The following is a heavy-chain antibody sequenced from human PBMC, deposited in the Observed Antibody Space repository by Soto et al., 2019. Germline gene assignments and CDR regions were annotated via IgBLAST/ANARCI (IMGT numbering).Heavy chain of an antibody. Sequence: ASETLSLTCAVSGDSISSDYWWSWVRQPPGKGLEWIGELYHDGSTNYNPSLKSRVTISVDKSKNQFSLKLSSVTAADTAVYYCARVSSSSRTWFDPWGQGTLVTVSS. V-gene: IGHV4-4*02. CDR3: ARVSSSSRTWFDP. CDR2: LYHDGST. D-gene: IGHD6-6*01. J-gene: IGHJ5*02. CDR1: GDSISSDYW.